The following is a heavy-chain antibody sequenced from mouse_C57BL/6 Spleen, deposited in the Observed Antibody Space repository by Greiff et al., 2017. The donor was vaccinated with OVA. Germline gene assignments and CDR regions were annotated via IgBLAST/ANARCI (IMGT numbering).Heavy chain of an antibody. CDR2: IYPSDSET. V-gene: IGHV1-61*01. CDR3: ARRGSSYPWFAY. CDR1: GYTFTSYW. J-gene: IGHJ3*01. D-gene: IGHD1-1*01. Sequence: QVQLQQSGAELVRPGSSVKLSCKASGYTFTSYWMDWVKQRPGQGLEWIGNIYPSDSETHYNQKFKDKATLTVDKSSSTAYMQLSSLTSEDSAVYYCARRGSSYPWFAYWGQGTLVTVSA.